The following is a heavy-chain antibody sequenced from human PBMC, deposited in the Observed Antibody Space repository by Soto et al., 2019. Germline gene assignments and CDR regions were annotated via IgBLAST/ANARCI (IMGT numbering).Heavy chain of an antibody. CDR1: GYTFTSYD. D-gene: IGHD1-1*01. V-gene: IGHV1-8*01. Sequence: GASVKVSCKASGYTFTSYDIYWVRQATGQGLEWMGWMNPNTGNSGYAQKFQGRVTMTSDTSISTAHMELSSLRSEDTAVYYCARRAETNGWNGFGADKYYFDFWGQGTLVTAPQ. J-gene: IGHJ4*02. CDR2: MNPNTGNS. CDR3: ARRAETNGWNGFGADKYYFDF.